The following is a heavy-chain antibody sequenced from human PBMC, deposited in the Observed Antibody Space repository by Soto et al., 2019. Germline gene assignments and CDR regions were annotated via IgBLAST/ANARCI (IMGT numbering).Heavy chain of an antibody. Sequence: GGSLRLSCAASGFTVSSNYMSWVRQAPGKGLEWVSVIYSGGSTYYADSVKGRFTISRDNSKNTLYLQMNSLRAEDTAVYYCARDGFGSESYYYYYGMDVWGQGTTVTSP. J-gene: IGHJ6*02. D-gene: IGHD3-16*01. CDR2: IYSGGST. CDR1: GFTVSSNY. V-gene: IGHV3-53*01. CDR3: ARDGFGSESYYYYYGMDV.